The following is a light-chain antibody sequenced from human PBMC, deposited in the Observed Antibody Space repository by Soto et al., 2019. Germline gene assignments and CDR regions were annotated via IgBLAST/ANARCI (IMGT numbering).Light chain of an antibody. CDR1: SSDVGGYNY. J-gene: IGLJ1*01. V-gene: IGLV2-14*01. Sequence: QSALTQPASVSGSPGQSITISCTGTSSDVGGYNYVYWYQQHPGKAPKLMIYDVSNRPSGVSNRFSGSKSGNTASLTISGLQADDEADYYCSSYTSSSTLLYVFGTGTKLTVL. CDR3: SSYTSSSTLLYV. CDR2: DVS.